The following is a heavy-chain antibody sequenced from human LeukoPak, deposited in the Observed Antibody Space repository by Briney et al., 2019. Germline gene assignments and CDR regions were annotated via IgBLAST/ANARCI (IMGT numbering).Heavy chain of an antibody. Sequence: GGSLRLSCAASGFTFSSYAMSWVRQAPGKGLEWVSAISGSGGSTYYADSVKGRFTISRDNSKNTLYLQMNSLRSEDTAVYYCARDKNSGYDYVAYWGQGTLVTVSS. V-gene: IGHV3-23*01. CDR2: ISGSGGST. CDR3: ARDKNSGYDYVAY. CDR1: GFTFSSYA. J-gene: IGHJ4*02. D-gene: IGHD5-12*01.